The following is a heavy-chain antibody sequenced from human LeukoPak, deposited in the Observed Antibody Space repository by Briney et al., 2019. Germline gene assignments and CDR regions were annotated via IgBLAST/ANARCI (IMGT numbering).Heavy chain of an antibody. V-gene: IGHV4-4*02. CDR1: GYSISSGYW. D-gene: IGHD4-17*01. Sequence: PSETLSLTCAVSGYSISSGYWWSWVRQPPGKGLEWIGEVHHTGRTNYNPSLKSRVTISVDKSKNQFSLKLTSVTAAGTAVYYCARNGDYSADSWGQGTLLTVSS. J-gene: IGHJ4*02. CDR3: ARNGDYSADS. CDR2: VHHTGRT.